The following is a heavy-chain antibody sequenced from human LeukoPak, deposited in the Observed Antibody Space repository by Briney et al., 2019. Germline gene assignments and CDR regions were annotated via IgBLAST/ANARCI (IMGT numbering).Heavy chain of an antibody. Sequence: ASVKVSCKASGYTFTSYGISWVRLAPGQGLEWMGWISAYNGNTNYAQKFQGRVTITADESTSTAYMELSSLRSEDTAVYYCARVFYGDYALWGQGTLVTVSS. CDR1: GYTFTSYG. CDR3: ARVFYGDYAL. J-gene: IGHJ4*02. D-gene: IGHD4-17*01. V-gene: IGHV1-18*01. CDR2: ISAYNGNT.